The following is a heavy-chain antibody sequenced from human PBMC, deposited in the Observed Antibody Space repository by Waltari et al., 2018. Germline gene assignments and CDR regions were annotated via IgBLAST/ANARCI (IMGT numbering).Heavy chain of an antibody. V-gene: IGHV1-3*01. D-gene: IGHD1-26*01. Sequence: QAHLVQSGAEVKKPGASVKVYCKASRYTFSNYAMHWVRQAPGQGLEWMGLITAANTNTRYSKKLEGRCTSTRDTSANTVYMELSSLRSEDTAVYFCARERSSGNQDNWFDPWGQGTLVTVSS. J-gene: IGHJ5*02. CDR3: ARERSSGNQDNWFDP. CDR2: ITAANTNT. CDR1: RYTFSNYA.